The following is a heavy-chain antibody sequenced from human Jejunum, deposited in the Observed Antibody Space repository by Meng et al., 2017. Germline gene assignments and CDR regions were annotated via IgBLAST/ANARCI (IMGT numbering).Heavy chain of an antibody. D-gene: IGHD2-15*01. CDR2: ISAYNGNT. CDR1: GYTFTSYG. Sequence: QVQLVQSGAEGKKPGASVKFSCKTSGYTFTSYGISWVRQAPGQGLEWMGWISAYNGNTNYAQKFQGRVTMTTDTSTSTAYMELRSLRSDDTAVYYCTILSHCTGGTCYPYDYWGQGTLVTVSS. J-gene: IGHJ4*02. CDR3: TILSHCTGGTCYPYDY. V-gene: IGHV1-18*01.